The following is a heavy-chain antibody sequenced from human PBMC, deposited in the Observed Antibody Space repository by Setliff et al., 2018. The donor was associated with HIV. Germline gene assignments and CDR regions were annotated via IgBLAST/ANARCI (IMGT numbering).Heavy chain of an antibody. CDR3: ARDGFWSGYIDY. CDR2: IYTSGST. Sequence: SETLSLTCTVSGGSISSYYWSWIRQSAGKGLEWIGRIYTSGSTNYNPSLKSRVTMSVDTSKNQFSLKLSSVTAADTAVYYCARDGFWSGYIDYWGQGTLVTVSS. CDR1: GGSISSYY. J-gene: IGHJ4*02. D-gene: IGHD3-3*01. V-gene: IGHV4-4*07.